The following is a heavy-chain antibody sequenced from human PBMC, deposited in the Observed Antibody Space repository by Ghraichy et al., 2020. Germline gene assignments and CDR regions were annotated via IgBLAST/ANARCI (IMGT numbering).Heavy chain of an antibody. V-gene: IGHV3-23*01. CDR3: AKAESTMIVVVIPFDY. CDR1: GFTFSSYA. D-gene: IGHD3-22*01. J-gene: IGHJ4*02. Sequence: GGSLRLSCAASGFTFSSYAMSWVRQAPGKGLEWVSAISGSGGSTYYADSVKGRFTISRDNSKNTLYLQMNSLRAEDTAVYYCAKAESTMIVVVIPFDYWGQGTLVTVSS. CDR2: ISGSGGST.